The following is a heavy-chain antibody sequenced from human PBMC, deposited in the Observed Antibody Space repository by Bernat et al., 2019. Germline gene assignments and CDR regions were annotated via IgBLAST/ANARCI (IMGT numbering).Heavy chain of an antibody. CDR1: GGSISSYY. CDR3: ARVGCSGGSCPFDC. Sequence: QVQLQESGPGLVKPSETLSLTCTVSGGSISSYYWSWIRQPPGKGLEWIAYISDSGSTNYNPSLKSRVTISVDTSKNQFSLKLSSVTAADSAVYYCARVGCSGGSCPFDCWGQGTLVTVSS. V-gene: IGHV4-59*01. CDR2: ISDSGST. D-gene: IGHD2-15*01. J-gene: IGHJ4*02.